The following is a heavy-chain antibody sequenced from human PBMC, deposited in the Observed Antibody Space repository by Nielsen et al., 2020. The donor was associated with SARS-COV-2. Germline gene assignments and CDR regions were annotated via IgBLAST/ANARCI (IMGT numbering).Heavy chain of an antibody. V-gene: IGHV3-9*01. CDR2: ISWNSGSI. J-gene: IGHJ6*02. Sequence: WIRQPPGKGLEWVSGISWNSGSIGYADSVKGRFTISRDNAKNTLYLQMNSLRAEDTAVYYCARDIMVGYCSGGSCYNYYYGMDVWGQGTTVTVSS. D-gene: IGHD2-15*01. CDR3: ARDIMVGYCSGGSCYNYYYGMDV.